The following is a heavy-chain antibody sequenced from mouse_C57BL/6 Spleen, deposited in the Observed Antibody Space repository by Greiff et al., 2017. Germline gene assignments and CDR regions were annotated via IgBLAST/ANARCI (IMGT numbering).Heavy chain of an antibody. V-gene: IGHV1-76*01. D-gene: IGHD1-1*01. Sequence: VQLQQSGAELVRPGASVKLSCKASGYTFTDYYINWVKQRPGQGLEWIARIYPGSGNTYYNEKFKGKATLTAEKSSSTAYMQLSSLTSEDSAVYFCAGFITTVVGYFDVWGTGTTVTVSS. J-gene: IGHJ1*03. CDR2: IYPGSGNT. CDR1: GYTFTDYY. CDR3: AGFITTVVGYFDV.